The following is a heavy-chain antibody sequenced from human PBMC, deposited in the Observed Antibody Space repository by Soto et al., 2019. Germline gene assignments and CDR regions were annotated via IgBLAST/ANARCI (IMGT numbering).Heavy chain of an antibody. V-gene: IGHV1-69*02. CDR2: IIPILGIA. J-gene: IGHJ4*02. D-gene: IGHD1-26*01. Sequence: QVQLVQSGAEVKKPGSSVKVSCKASGGTFSSYTISWVRQAPGQGLEWMGRIIPILGIANYAQKFQGRVTITADKSTSTAYMELSSLKSEDTAVYYCARGGVGATTDYWGQGTLVTVSS. CDR1: GGTFSSYT. CDR3: ARGGVGATTDY.